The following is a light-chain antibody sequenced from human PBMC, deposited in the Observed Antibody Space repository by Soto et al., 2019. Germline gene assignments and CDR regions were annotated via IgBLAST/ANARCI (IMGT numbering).Light chain of an antibody. CDR3: QQYGSSPPYT. J-gene: IGKJ2*01. CDR2: GSS. CDR1: QSVSNNY. Sequence: EVVLTQSPGTLSLSPGERATLSCRASQSVSNNYFAWYQQKPGQAPRLLFFGSSDRATGIQGRFSGSGSGTDFTLTISRLGPEDFAVYSCQQYGSSPPYTFGQGTKLEIK. V-gene: IGKV3-20*01.